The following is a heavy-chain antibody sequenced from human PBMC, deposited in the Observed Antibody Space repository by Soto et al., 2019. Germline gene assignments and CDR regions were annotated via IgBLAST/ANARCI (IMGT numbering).Heavy chain of an antibody. D-gene: IGHD2-2*01. V-gene: IGHV3-11*06. CDR2: ISGSSDNI. J-gene: IGHJ5*02. CDR3: VRDSARIVVVPRVDGDNWLDP. CDR1: GFTFSGYF. Sequence: PGGSLRLSCAASGFTFSGYFMSWIRQAPGKGLEWVSFISGSSDNIKYADSVKGRFTISRDNAKNSLYLQMNSLGAEDTAVYYCVRDSARIVVVPRVDGDNWLDPWGQGTLVTVSS.